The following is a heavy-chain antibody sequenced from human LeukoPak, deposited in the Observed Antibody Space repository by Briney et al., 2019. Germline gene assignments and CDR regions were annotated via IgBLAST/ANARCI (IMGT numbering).Heavy chain of an antibody. D-gene: IGHD3-22*01. CDR2: INPNSGGT. CDR1: GYTFTGYY. Sequence: ASVKVSCKASGYTFTGYYMHWVRQAPGQGLEGMGWINPNSGGTNYAQKFQGRVTMTRDTSISTAYMELSRLRSDDTAVYYCARATSGDSSGYYSWGQGTLVTVSS. CDR3: ARATSGDSSGYYS. V-gene: IGHV1-2*02. J-gene: IGHJ4*02.